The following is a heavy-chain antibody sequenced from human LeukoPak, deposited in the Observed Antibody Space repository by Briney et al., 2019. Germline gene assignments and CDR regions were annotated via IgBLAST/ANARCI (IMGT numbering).Heavy chain of an antibody. CDR2: IVPPFGRT. Sequence: SVKVSCKASGGIISTYGIAWVRQAPGQGLEWMGGIVPPFGRTNYAQKFRGRVTMTTDESSSTVYMELTSLISGDTAVYYCARAPSPNIAVAGLYYFDYWGQGTLVTVSS. J-gene: IGHJ4*02. D-gene: IGHD6-19*01. V-gene: IGHV1-69*05. CDR3: ARAPSPNIAVAGLYYFDY. CDR1: GGIISTYG.